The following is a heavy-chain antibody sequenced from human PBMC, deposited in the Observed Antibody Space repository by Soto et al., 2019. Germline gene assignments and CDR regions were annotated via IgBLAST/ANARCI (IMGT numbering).Heavy chain of an antibody. V-gene: IGHV1-2*04. CDR3: ARRHYCRGDCTINPDYYYGMDV. Sequence: ASVKVSCKSSGYTFTGYYMHCVRQAPEQGLEWMGWINPNSGGTNYAQKFQGWVTMTRDTSISTAYMELSRLRSDDTAIYYCARRHYCRGDCTINPDYYYGMDVWGQGTTVTVSS. CDR2: INPNSGGT. D-gene: IGHD2-21*02. J-gene: IGHJ6*02. CDR1: GYTFTGYY.